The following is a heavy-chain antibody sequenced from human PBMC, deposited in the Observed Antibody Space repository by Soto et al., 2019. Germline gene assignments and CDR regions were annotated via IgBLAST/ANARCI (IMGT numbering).Heavy chain of an antibody. CDR1: GDSISSYY. Sequence: SSETLSLTCAVSGDSISSYYCMWIRQPPGKGLESIGYLYYGRSANYNPSLKSRDTLSVDTSTKQCSLTLSSMTAADTAVYYCALRSMAVVPEYWGQGTLVTVSS. J-gene: IGHJ4*02. V-gene: IGHV4-59*01. D-gene: IGHD3-22*01. CDR2: LYYGRSA. CDR3: ALRSMAVVPEY.